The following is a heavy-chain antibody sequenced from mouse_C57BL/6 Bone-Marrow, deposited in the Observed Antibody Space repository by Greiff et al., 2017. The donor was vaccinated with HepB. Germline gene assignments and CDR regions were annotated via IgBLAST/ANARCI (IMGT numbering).Heavy chain of an antibody. V-gene: IGHV1-50*01. CDR3: ARGYGPPFAY. Sequence: QVQLQQPGAELVKPGAPVKLSCKASGYTFTSYWMQWVKQRPGQGLEWIGEIDPSDSYTNYNQKFKGKATLTVDTSSSTAYMQLSSLTSEDSAVYYCARGYGPPFAYWGQGTLVTVSA. D-gene: IGHD1-1*01. J-gene: IGHJ3*01. CDR1: GYTFTSYW. CDR2: IDPSDSYT.